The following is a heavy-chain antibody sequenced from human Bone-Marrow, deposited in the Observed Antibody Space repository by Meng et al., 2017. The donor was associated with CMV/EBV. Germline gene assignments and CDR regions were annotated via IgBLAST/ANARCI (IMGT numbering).Heavy chain of an antibody. CDR2: IYSGGSST. CDR1: GFTFSSYS. D-gene: IGHD5-24*01. CDR3: AKDRAATIHFDY. Sequence: GESLKISCAASGFTFSSYSMNWVRQAPGKGLEWVSVIYSGGSSTYYADSVKGRFTISRDNSKNTLYLQMNSLRAEDTAVYYCAKDRAATIHFDYWGQGTLVTVSS. V-gene: IGHV3-23*03. J-gene: IGHJ4*02.